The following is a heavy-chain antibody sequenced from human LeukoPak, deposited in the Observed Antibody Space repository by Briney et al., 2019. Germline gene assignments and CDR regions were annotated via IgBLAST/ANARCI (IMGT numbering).Heavy chain of an antibody. V-gene: IGHV3-23*01. D-gene: IGHD6-13*01. J-gene: IGHJ4*02. Sequence: GGSLRLSCAASGFTFSTYAMSWVRRAPGKGLEWVSFISGGGSTTYYADSVKGRFTISRDNSKNTLYLQMNSLRAEDTAVYYCANQSGSTWYPFFDSWGQGTLVTVSS. CDR1: GFTFSTYA. CDR2: ISGGGSTT. CDR3: ANQSGSTWYPFFDS.